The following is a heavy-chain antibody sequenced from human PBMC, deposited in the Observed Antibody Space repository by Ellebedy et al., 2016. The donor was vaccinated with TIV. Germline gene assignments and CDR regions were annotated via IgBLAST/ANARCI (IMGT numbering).Heavy chain of an antibody. Sequence: AASVKVSCKASGYTFTSYALSWVRQAPGQGLEWMGWISGYNGNTNYAQKLQGRVTMTTDTSTSTAYMELRSLRSDDTAVYYCARDRYIKRIAWFDPWGQGTLVTVSS. V-gene: IGHV1-18*01. CDR2: ISGYNGNT. CDR1: GYTFTSYA. CDR3: ARDRYIKRIAWFDP. J-gene: IGHJ5*02. D-gene: IGHD2-2*02.